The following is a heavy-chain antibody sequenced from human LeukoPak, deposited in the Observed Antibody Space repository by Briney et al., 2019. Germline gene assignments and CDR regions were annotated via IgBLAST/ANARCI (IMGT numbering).Heavy chain of an antibody. CDR3: ARVPYYYDTSGYYYHYMDV. Sequence: GGTLRLSCAASGFRFSSYGMSWVRQAPGKGLDWVSSISGSGDSTYYADSVKGQFTISRDNAKNSLYLQMNSLRAEDTAVYYCARVPYYYDTSGYYYHYMDVWGKGTTVTVSS. CDR1: GFRFSSYG. J-gene: IGHJ6*03. V-gene: IGHV3-23*01. CDR2: ISGSGDST. D-gene: IGHD3-22*01.